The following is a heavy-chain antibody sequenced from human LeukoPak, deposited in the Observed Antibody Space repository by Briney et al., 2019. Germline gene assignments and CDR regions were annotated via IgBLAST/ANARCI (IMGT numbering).Heavy chain of an antibody. CDR2: INPNSGGT. CDR1: GYTFTGYY. Sequence: ASVKVSCKASGYTFTGYYMHWVRQAPGQGLEWMGWINPNSGGTNYAQKFQGRVTMTRDTSISTAYMELSRLRSDDTAVYYCARVLVSGWYFDYWGQGTLVTVSS. V-gene: IGHV1-2*02. J-gene: IGHJ4*02. CDR3: ARVLVSGWYFDY. D-gene: IGHD6-19*01.